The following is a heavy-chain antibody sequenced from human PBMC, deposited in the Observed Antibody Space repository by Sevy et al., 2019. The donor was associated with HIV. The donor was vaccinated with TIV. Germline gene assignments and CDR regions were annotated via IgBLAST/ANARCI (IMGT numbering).Heavy chain of an antibody. CDR1: GFTFSKYS. J-gene: IGHJ4*02. Sequence: GGSLRLSCAASGFTFSKYSMSWVRQPPGKGLEWVSTLSFGCGEINYADSVKGRFTISRDNSKSSVYLQMNNLRPEDTAVNYCVREGCTKPHDYWGQGTLVTVSS. V-gene: IGHV3-23*01. CDR3: VREGCTKPHDY. D-gene: IGHD2-8*01. CDR2: LSFGCGEI.